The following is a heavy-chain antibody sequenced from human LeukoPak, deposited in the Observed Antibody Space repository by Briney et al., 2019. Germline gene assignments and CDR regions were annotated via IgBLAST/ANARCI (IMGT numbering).Heavy chain of an antibody. V-gene: IGHV3-7*01. D-gene: IGHD1-1*01. CDR3: ASPITGGAFDI. CDR1: GFTFSSYW. CDR2: IKQDGSEK. J-gene: IGHJ3*02. Sequence: GGSLRLSCAASGFTFSSYWMSWVRQAPGKGLEWVANIKQDGSEKYYVDSVKGRFTISRDNAKNSLYLQMNSLRAEDTAVYYCASPITGGAFDIWGQGTMVTVSS.